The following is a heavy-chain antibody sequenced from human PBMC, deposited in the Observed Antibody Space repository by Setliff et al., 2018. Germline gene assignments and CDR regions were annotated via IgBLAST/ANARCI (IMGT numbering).Heavy chain of an antibody. CDR2: ISAYNGNT. V-gene: IGHV1-18*01. D-gene: IGHD3-9*01. CDR1: GYTFTSYG. CDR3: ARSGLPSYYDILTGYYRAPRSVNYFDY. J-gene: IGHJ4*02. Sequence: GASVKVSCKASGYTFTSYGISWVRQAPGQGLEWMGWISAYNGNTNYAQKLQGRVTMTTDTSTSTAYMELRSLRSDDTAVYYCARSGLPSYYDILTGYYRAPRSVNYFDYWGRGTLVTVSS.